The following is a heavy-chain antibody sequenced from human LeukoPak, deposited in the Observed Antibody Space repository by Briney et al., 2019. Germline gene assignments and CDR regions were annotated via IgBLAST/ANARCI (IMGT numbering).Heavy chain of an antibody. J-gene: IGHJ3*02. CDR1: GDSISSGDYY. D-gene: IGHD3-22*01. Sequence: PSQTLSLTCTVSGDSISSGDYYWSWIRQPAGKGLEWIGRISSSGSANYNPSLKSRVTISVDTSKNQFSLKLSSVTAADTAVYFCARGPYSYDSSGAFDIWGQGTMVTVSS. V-gene: IGHV4-61*02. CDR2: ISSSGSA. CDR3: ARGPYSYDSSGAFDI.